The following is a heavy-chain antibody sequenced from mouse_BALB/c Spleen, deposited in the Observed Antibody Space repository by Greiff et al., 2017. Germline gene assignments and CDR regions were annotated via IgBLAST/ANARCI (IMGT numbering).Heavy chain of an antibody. Sequence: EVKLMESGPGLVKPSQSLSLTCTVTGYSITSDYAWNWIRQFPGNKLEWMGYISYSGSTSYNPSLKSRISITRDTSKNQFFLQLNSVTTEDTATYYCARGGNYLDYWGQGTTLTVSS. J-gene: IGHJ2*01. CDR3: ARGGNYLDY. V-gene: IGHV3-2*02. CDR2: ISYSGST. CDR1: GYSITSDYA.